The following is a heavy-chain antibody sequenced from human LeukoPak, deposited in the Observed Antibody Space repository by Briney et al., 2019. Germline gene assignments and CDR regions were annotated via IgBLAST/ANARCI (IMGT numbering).Heavy chain of an antibody. CDR1: GFTLNTYS. D-gene: IGHD3-16*01. CDR2: ISSTGSDM. V-gene: IGHV3-21*04. CDR3: ARGGGLDV. J-gene: IGHJ6*02. Sequence: WGSLRLSCAASGFTLNTYSMNWVRQAPGKGLEWVSSISSTGSDMYYVDSVKGRFTISRDNAKNSLYLQMSNLRAEDTAVYFCARGGGLDVWGQGATVTVSS.